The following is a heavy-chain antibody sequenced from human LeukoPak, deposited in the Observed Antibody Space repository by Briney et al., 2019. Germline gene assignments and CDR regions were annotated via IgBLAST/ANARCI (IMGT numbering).Heavy chain of an antibody. CDR3: VKGVVVAASVWEYFQH. V-gene: IGHV3-33*06. D-gene: IGHD2-15*01. J-gene: IGHJ1*01. Sequence: GRSLRLSCAASGFTFSRYAMHWVRQAPGKGLDWVAVIWYDGSNKYYADSVKGRFTISRDNAKNTLYLQMSSLRAEDTAVYYCVKGVVVAASVWEYFQHWGQGTLVIVSS. CDR1: GFTFSRYA. CDR2: IWYDGSNK.